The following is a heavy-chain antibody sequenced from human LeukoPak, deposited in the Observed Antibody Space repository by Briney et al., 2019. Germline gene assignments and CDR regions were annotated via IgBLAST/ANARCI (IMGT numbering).Heavy chain of an antibody. V-gene: IGHV3-48*01. J-gene: IGHJ4*02. CDR2: ISSSSSTI. CDR3: ASGALVVSIY. CDR1: GFTFSSYS. D-gene: IGHD3-3*01. Sequence: GGSLRLSCAASGFTFSSYSMNWVRQAPGKGLEWVSYISSSSSTIYYADSVKGRFTISGDNAKNSLYLQMNSLRAEDTAVYYCASGALVVSIYWGQGTLVTVSS.